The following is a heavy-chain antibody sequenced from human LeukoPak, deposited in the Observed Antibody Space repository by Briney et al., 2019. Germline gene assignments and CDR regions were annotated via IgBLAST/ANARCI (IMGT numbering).Heavy chain of an antibody. J-gene: IGHJ4*02. CDR2: ITGSGGTT. D-gene: IGHD3-10*01. CDR1: GLTFSSHA. CDR3: AKDGGVGFGESAFDY. V-gene: IGHV3-23*01. Sequence: PGGSLRLSCVASGLTFSSHAMTWVRQTPGKGLEWVSGITGSGGTTYHADSVKGRFTISRDNSKNTLYLQMNSLRAEDTAVYYCAKDGGVGFGESAFDYWGQGTLVTVSS.